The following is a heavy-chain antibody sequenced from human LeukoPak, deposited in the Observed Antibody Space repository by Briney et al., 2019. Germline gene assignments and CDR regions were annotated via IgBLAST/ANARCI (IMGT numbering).Heavy chain of an antibody. Sequence: GGSLRLSCAASGFTFSSYAMSWVRQAPGKGLEWVSAISGSGGSTYYADSVKGRFTISRDNSKNTLYLQMNSLRAEDTAVYYCAKDLLLGYCSSTSCSTGYWGQGTLVTVSS. V-gene: IGHV3-23*01. CDR2: ISGSGGST. CDR1: GFTFSSYA. CDR3: AKDLLLGYCSSTSCSTGY. D-gene: IGHD2-2*01. J-gene: IGHJ4*02.